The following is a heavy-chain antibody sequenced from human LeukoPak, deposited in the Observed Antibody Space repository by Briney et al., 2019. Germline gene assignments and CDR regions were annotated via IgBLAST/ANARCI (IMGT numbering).Heavy chain of an antibody. D-gene: IGHD2-2*01. Sequence: PGGSLRLSCAASGFTFDDYAMHWVRQAPGKGLEWVSGISWNSGSIGYADSVKGRFTISRDNSKNTLYLQMNSLRPEDTAVYYCAKDRGTSWYNAMDVWGQGTTVTVSS. CDR2: ISWNSGSI. V-gene: IGHV3-9*01. J-gene: IGHJ6*02. CDR3: AKDRGTSWYNAMDV. CDR1: GFTFDDYA.